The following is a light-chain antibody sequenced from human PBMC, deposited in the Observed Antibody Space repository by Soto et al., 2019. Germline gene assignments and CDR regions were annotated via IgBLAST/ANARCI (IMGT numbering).Light chain of an antibody. CDR1: QSVSSK. J-gene: IGKJ4*01. V-gene: IGKV3D-15*01. Sequence: EIVMTQSPATLSVSPGERATLSCRASQSVSSKLAWYQQKPGQAPRLLIYDASNRATGSPARFSGSGSRTEFTLTISSLQYEDFVVYYCQQYNHWPLTFGGGTKVEIK. CDR2: DAS. CDR3: QQYNHWPLT.